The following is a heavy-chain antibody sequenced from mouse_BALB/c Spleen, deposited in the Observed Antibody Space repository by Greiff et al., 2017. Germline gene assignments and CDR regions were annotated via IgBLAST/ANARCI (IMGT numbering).Heavy chain of an antibody. D-gene: IGHD2-2*01. Sequence: VQLQQSGAELARPGASVKLSCKASGYTFTSYWMQWVKQRPGQGLEWIGAIYPGDGDTRYTQKFKGKATLTADKSSSTAYMQLSSLASEDSAVYYCARSGGYDGAGYAMDYWGQGTSVTVSS. V-gene: IGHV1-87*01. CDR1: GYTFTSYW. CDR2: IYPGDGDT. CDR3: ARSGGYDGAGYAMDY. J-gene: IGHJ4*01.